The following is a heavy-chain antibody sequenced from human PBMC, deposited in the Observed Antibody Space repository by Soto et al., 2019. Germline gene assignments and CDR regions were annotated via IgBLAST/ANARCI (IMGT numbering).Heavy chain of an antibody. D-gene: IGHD5-18*01. Sequence: QVQLGESGGDMVQPGRSLRLSCVASGFTFSSYGMYWVRQAPGKGLEWVAVIWYDGSNRNYADSVKGRLTVSRDNSKNTVYLRMNSLIVEETAVYYCARPLHSAMAVDALDIWGQGTMVTVSS. CDR1: GFTFSSYG. CDR2: IWYDGSNR. CDR3: ARPLHSAMAVDALDI. J-gene: IGHJ3*02. V-gene: IGHV3-33*01.